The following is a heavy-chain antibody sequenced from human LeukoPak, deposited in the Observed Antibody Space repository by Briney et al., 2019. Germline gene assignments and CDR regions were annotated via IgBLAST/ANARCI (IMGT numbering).Heavy chain of an antibody. J-gene: IGHJ4*02. CDR3: ARDPERTSSSWPYFDY. V-gene: IGHV3-66*01. Sequence: GGSLRLSCAASGFTVSSNYMSWVRQAPGKGLEWVSVIYSGGSTYYADSEKGRFTISRDNAKNSLYLQMNSLRAEDTAVYYCARDPERTSSSWPYFDYWGQGTLVTVSS. CDR1: GFTVSSNY. D-gene: IGHD6-13*01. CDR2: IYSGGST.